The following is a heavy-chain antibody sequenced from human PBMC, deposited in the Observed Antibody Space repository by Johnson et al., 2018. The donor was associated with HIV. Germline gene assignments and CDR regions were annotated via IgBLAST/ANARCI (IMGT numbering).Heavy chain of an antibody. J-gene: IGHJ3*01. CDR2: ISYDGSNK. CDR3: AKDGCRAALDV. D-gene: IGHD6-19*01. V-gene: IGHV3-30*18. CDR1: GFTFSSYG. Sequence: QMLLVESGGGVVQPGRSLRLSCAASGFTFSSYGMHWVRQAPGKGLEWVAVISYDGSNKYYADSVKGRFTISRDKSKNTLYLQMSSLRPEDTAVHYCAKDGCRAALDVWGQGTMVTVST.